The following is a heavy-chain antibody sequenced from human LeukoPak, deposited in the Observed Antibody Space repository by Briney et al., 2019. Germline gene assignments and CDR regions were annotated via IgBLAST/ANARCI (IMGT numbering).Heavy chain of an antibody. CDR3: TTDLEAGVNFDY. D-gene: IGHD1-1*01. V-gene: IGHV3-15*01. CDR2: IKSKTDGGTT. Sequence: PGGSLRLSCAASGFTFSNAWMSWVRQAPGKGLEWVGRIKSKTDGGTTDYAAPVKGRFTISRDDSKNTLYLQMNSLKTEDTAVYYCTTDLEAGVNFDYWGQGTLVTVSS. CDR1: GFTFSNAW. J-gene: IGHJ4*02.